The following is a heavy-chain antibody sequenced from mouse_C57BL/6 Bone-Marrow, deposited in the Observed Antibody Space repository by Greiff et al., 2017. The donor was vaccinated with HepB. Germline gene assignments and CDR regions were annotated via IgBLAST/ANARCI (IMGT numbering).Heavy chain of an antibody. D-gene: IGHD2-4*01. V-gene: IGHV1-72*01. CDR3: GRFYYDYECAMDY. J-gene: IGHJ4*01. CDR1: GYTFTSYW. Sequence: QVQLQQPGAELVKPGASVKLSCKASGYTFTSYWMHWVKQRPGRGLEWIGRIDPNSGGTKYDEKFKSKATLTVDKPSSTAYMQHSSLTYEDSAVYYWGRFYYDYECAMDYWGEGTSVTGSS. CDR2: IDPNSGGT.